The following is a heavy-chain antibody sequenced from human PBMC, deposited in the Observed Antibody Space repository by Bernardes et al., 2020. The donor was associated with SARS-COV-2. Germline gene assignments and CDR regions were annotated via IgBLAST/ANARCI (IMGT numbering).Heavy chain of an antibody. CDR3: ARMPDSHYYYAMDV. V-gene: IGHV4-59*01. D-gene: IGHD2-15*01. J-gene: IGHJ6*02. Sequence: SETLSLTCTVSGGSISSYHWSWIRQPPGKGLEWICYVSYSLTTNYNPSLESRVTMSIDTSKKQISLNLRSVTSADTAVYYCARMPDSHYYYAMDVWGQGTTVTVS. CDR1: GGSISSYH. CDR2: VSYSLTT.